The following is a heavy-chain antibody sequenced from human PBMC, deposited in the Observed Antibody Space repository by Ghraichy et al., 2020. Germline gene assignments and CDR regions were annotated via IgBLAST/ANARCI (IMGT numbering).Heavy chain of an antibody. CDR3: ARDRLGSSGWYY. V-gene: IGHV3-48*02. J-gene: IGHJ4*02. CDR2: ISSSSSTI. Sequence: LSLTCAASGFTFSSYSMNWVRQAPGKGLEWVSYISSSSSTIYYADSVKGRFTISRDNAKNSLYLQMNSLRDEDTAVYYCARDRLGSSGWYYWGQGTLVTVSS. CDR1: GFTFSSYS. D-gene: IGHD6-19*01.